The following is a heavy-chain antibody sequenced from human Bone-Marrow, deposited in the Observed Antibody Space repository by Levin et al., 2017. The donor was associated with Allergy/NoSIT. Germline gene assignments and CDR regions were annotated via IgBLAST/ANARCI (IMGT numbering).Heavy chain of an antibody. Sequence: QAGGSLRLSCAASGFTFSTYAMTWVRQAPGKRLEWVSAISASGDTAYYADSVKGRFTVSRDNSKNTLYLQMNSLRAEDTAVYYCVKDKIVPGIAVVNTAWLDIYDNWGQGTLVTV. J-gene: IGHJ4*02. CDR2: ISASGDTA. CDR3: VKDKIVPGIAVVNTAWLDIYDN. CDR1: GFTFSTYA. V-gene: IGHV3-23*01. D-gene: IGHD6-19*01.